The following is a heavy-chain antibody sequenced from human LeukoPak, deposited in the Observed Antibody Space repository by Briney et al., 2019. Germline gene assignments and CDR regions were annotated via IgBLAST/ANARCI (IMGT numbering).Heavy chain of an antibody. CDR2: IVGSSST. V-gene: IGHV3-21*01. CDR3: ARIGAGSSRDY. CDR1: GLTFSNFA. D-gene: IGHD6-13*01. J-gene: IGHJ4*02. Sequence: GRSLRLSCAASGLTFSNFAMTWVRQAPGKELEWVSSIVGSSSTYYADSLKGRFTISRDNAKNSLYLQVNSLRAEDTAVYYCARIGAGSSRDYWGQGTLVTVSS.